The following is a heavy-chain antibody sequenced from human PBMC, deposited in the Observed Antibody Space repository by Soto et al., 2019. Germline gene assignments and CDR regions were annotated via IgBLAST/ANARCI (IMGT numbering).Heavy chain of an antibody. CDR2: IYYSGST. D-gene: IGHD3-22*01. Sequence: PSETLSLTCTVSGGSISSYYWSWIRQPPGKGLEWIGYIYYSGSTNYNPSLKSRVTISVDTSKNQFSLKLSSVTAADTAVYYCARHYREYYDSSGSGMEVWGQGTTVTVSS. CDR3: ARHYREYYDSSGSGMEV. CDR1: GGSISSYY. J-gene: IGHJ6*02. V-gene: IGHV4-59*08.